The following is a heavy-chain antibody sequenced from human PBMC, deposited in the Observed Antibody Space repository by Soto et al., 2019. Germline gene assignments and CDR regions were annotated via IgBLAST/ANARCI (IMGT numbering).Heavy chain of an antibody. V-gene: IGHV3-9*01. D-gene: IGHD6-19*01. J-gene: IGHJ3*02. CDR2: SSWNSGYI. Sequence: GGSLRLSCAASGFTFDDYAMHWVRQAPGKGLAWVSGSSWNSGYIGYADPVKGRFTISRDNAKNSLYLQMNGLRAEDTALYYCAKDSVPGSSGWFDGLDIWGQGTMVTVSS. CDR1: GFTFDDYA. CDR3: AKDSVPGSSGWFDGLDI.